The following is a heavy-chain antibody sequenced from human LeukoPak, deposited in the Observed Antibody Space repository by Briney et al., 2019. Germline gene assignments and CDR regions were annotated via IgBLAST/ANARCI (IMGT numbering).Heavy chain of an antibody. Sequence: ASVKVSCKASGYTFTAYYMHRVRQAPGQGLEWMGWINPNSGGTNYAQKFQGWVTMTRDTSISTAYMELTRLKSDDTAVYYCARGYWGYDSWGQGTLVTVSS. CDR3: ARGYWGYDS. V-gene: IGHV1-2*04. D-gene: IGHD7-27*01. CDR2: INPNSGGT. J-gene: IGHJ4*02. CDR1: GYTFTAYY.